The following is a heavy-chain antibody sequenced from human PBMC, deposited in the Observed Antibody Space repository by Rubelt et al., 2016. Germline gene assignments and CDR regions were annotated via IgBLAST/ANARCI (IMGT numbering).Heavy chain of an antibody. Sequence: EVQLLESGGGLVQPGGSLRLSCAASGFTFSSYAMSWVRQAPGKGLEWVSAIRGGGGSPYYADTVKVRFHISRENSKNTLYLKMNSLRAEDTAVYYCARHRYDFWSGFFSGYWGQGTLVTVSS. CDR1: GFTFSSYA. CDR3: ARHRYDFWSGFFSGY. D-gene: IGHD3-3*01. V-gene: IGHV3-23*01. J-gene: IGHJ4*02. CDR2: IRGGGGSP.